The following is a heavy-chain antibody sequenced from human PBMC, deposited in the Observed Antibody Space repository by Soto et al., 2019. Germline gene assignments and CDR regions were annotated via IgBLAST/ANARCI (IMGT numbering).Heavy chain of an antibody. D-gene: IGHD3-10*01. J-gene: IGHJ6*02. V-gene: IGHV1-69*13. CDR2: IIPIFGTA. CDR3: ARAEYYYGSGSQSVYYYGMDV. Sequence: ASVKVSCKASGGTFSSYAISWVRQAPGQGLEWMGGIIPIFGTANYAQKFQGRVTITADESTSTAYMELSSLRSEDTAVYYCARAEYYYGSGSQSVYYYGMDVWGQGTTVTVSS. CDR1: GGTFSSYA.